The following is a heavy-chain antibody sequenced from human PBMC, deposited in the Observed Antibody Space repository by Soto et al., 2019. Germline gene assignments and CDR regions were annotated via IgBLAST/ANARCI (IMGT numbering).Heavy chain of an antibody. Sequence: PSETLSLACTVPGGSINNHYWSWIRQSPGKGLEWIGYIYYSGSTNYNPSLKSRVTISVDTSKNQFSLKLSSVTAADTAVYYCARLVVVGATTVRYYFDYWGQGTLVTVSS. CDR1: GGSINNHY. CDR2: IYYSGST. D-gene: IGHD1-26*01. CDR3: ARLVVVGATTVRYYFDY. V-gene: IGHV4-59*08. J-gene: IGHJ4*02.